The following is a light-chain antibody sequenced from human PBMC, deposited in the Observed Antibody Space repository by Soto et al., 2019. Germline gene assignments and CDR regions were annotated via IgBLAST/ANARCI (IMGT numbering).Light chain of an antibody. CDR1: QHVSSN. J-gene: IGKJ2*01. Sequence: EIVMTQSPATLSVSPGVSATLSCRASQHVSSNFAWYRQKPGQAPTLLIYRASTRATGIPARFSGSGSGTEFPFTISPLQSEDFAVYYCQQYNNWPYTFGQGTKLELK. CDR2: RAS. CDR3: QQYNNWPYT. V-gene: IGKV3-15*01.